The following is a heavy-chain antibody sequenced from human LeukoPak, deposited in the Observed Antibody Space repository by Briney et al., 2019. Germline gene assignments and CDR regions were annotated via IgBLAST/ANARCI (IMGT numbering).Heavy chain of an antibody. CDR1: GFTFSSYA. D-gene: IGHD5-18*01. Sequence: GRSLRLSCAASGFTFSSYAMHWVRQAPGKGLEWVAVISYDGSNKYYADSVKGRFTISRDNSKNTLYLQMNSLRAEDTAVYYCARDVQLWALDYYYGMDVWGQGTTVTVSS. CDR2: ISYDGSNK. CDR3: ARDVQLWALDYYYGMDV. J-gene: IGHJ6*02. V-gene: IGHV3-30-3*01.